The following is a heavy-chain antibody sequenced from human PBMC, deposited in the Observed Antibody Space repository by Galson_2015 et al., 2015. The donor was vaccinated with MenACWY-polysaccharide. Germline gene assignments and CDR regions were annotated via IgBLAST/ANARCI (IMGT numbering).Heavy chain of an antibody. J-gene: IGHJ4*02. V-gene: IGHV3-23*01. CDR3: AKYSRDCWSDVRRFDY. D-gene: IGHD3-3*01. Sequence: SLRLSCAASGFTFSGYAMSWVRQAPGKGLEWVSDIRSSGTNKQYADSVKGRFTISRDHSKNSLYLQMNSLRAEDTDVYYCAKYSRDCWSDVRRFDYWGQGTLVTVSS. CDR1: GFTFSGYA. CDR2: IRSSGTNK.